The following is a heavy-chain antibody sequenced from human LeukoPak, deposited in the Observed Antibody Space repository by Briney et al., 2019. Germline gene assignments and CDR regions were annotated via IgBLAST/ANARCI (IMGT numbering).Heavy chain of an antibody. V-gene: IGHV4-38-2*02. CDR1: GYSISSGYY. CDR2: IYHSGST. D-gene: IGHD3-3*01. CDR3: ARAYDFWSGYGDAFDI. J-gene: IGHJ3*02. Sequence: SETLSLTCTVSGYSISSGYYWGWIRQPPGKGLEWIGSIYHSGSTYYNPSLKSRVTISVDTSKNQFSLKLSSVTAADTAVYYCARAYDFWSGYGDAFDIWGQGTMVTVSS.